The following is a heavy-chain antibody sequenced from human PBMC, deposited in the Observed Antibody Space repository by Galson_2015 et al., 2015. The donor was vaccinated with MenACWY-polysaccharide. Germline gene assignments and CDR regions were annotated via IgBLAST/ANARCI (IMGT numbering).Heavy chain of an antibody. D-gene: IGHD5-18*01. CDR2: ISYDGSNK. J-gene: IGHJ4*02. V-gene: IGHV3-30*18. CDR3: AKDERGYSYGPTPDY. CDR1: GFTFSSYG. Sequence: SLRLSCAASGFTFSSYGMHWVRQAPGKGLEWVAVISYDGSNKYYADSVKGRFTISRDNSKNTLYLQMNSLRAEDTAVYYCAKDERGYSYGPTPDYWGQGTLVTVSS.